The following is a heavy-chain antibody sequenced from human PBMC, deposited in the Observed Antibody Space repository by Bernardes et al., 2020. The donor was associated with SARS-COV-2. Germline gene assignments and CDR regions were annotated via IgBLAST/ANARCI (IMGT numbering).Heavy chain of an antibody. Sequence: GGSLRLSCAASGFTFSSDAMSWVRQAPGKGLEWVSAISGSGDFTNYADSVKGRFTISRDNSKNTLYLQMNSLRAEDTAVYYCAKDRQSRDAPLHCSITNCYPDYWGQGTLVTVSA. D-gene: IGHD2-2*01. J-gene: IGHJ4*02. V-gene: IGHV3-23*01. CDR2: ISGSGDFT. CDR3: AKDRQSRDAPLHCSITNCYPDY. CDR1: GFTFSSDA.